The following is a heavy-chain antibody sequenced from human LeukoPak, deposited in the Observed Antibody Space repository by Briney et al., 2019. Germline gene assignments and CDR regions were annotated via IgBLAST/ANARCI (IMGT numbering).Heavy chain of an antibody. V-gene: IGHV4-34*01. J-gene: IGHJ5*02. Sequence: SETLSLTCAVYGGSFSGYYWSWIRQPPGKGLEWIGEINHSGSTNYNPPLKSRVTISVDTSKNQFSLKLSSVTAADTAVYYCARGRRIQLWQRNVNWFDPWGQGTLVTVSS. D-gene: IGHD5-18*01. CDR1: GGSFSGYY. CDR2: INHSGST. CDR3: ARGRRIQLWQRNVNWFDP.